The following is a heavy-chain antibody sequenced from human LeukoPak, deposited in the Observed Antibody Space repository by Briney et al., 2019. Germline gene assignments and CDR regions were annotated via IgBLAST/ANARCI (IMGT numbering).Heavy chain of an antibody. CDR3: AVAYYYDSSGYYSAYGMDV. V-gene: IGHV1-58*02. Sequence: SVKVSCKASGLTFTSSAMQWVRQARGQRLEWIGWIVVGSGNTNYAQKFQERVTITRDMSTSTAYMELSSLRSEDTAVYYCAVAYYYDSSGYYSAYGMDVWGQGTTVTVSS. J-gene: IGHJ6*02. CDR2: IVVGSGNT. D-gene: IGHD3-22*01. CDR1: GLTFTSSA.